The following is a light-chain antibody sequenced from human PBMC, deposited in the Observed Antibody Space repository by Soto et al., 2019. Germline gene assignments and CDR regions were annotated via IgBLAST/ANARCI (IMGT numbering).Light chain of an antibody. CDR3: QQYNNWPPWK. Sequence: EIVMTQSPVALSVSPGERVTLSFRASQSVSSNVAWYQQKPGQGPRLLIYGASTRATAIPARFSGSGSGTEFALTISSLQSEDFAVYYCQQYNNWPPWKFGQGTTVDI. V-gene: IGKV3-15*01. J-gene: IGKJ1*01. CDR1: QSVSSN. CDR2: GAS.